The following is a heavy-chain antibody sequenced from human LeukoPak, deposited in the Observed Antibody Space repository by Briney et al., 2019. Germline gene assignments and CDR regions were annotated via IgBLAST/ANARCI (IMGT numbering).Heavy chain of an antibody. D-gene: IGHD5-18*01. Sequence: SETLSLTCTVSGGSISSYYWSWIRQPPGKGLEWIGYIYYSGSTNYNPSLKSRVTISVDTSKNQFSLKLSSVTAADTAVYYCARDYGYSYGLINWFDPCGQGTLVPVSS. J-gene: IGHJ5*02. CDR1: GGSISSYY. V-gene: IGHV4-59*01. CDR2: IYYSGST. CDR3: ARDYGYSYGLINWFDP.